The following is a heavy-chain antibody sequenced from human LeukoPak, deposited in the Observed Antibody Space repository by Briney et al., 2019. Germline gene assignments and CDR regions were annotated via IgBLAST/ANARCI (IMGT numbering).Heavy chain of an antibody. Sequence: GASVKVSCKTSGYTFTNNAINWVRQAPGQGLEWMGWINPNSGGTNYAQKFQGRVTMTRDTSISTAYMELSRLRSDDTAVYYCAREEWLVQPVLFDPWGQGTLVTVSS. V-gene: IGHV1-2*02. D-gene: IGHD6-19*01. J-gene: IGHJ5*02. CDR3: AREEWLVQPVLFDP. CDR2: INPNSGGT. CDR1: GYTFTNNA.